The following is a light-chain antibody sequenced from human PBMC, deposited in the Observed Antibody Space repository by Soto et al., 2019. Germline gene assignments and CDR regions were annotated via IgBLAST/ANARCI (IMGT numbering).Light chain of an antibody. CDR1: QSIGSN. J-gene: IGKJ5*01. CDR3: QQYNSWPPIT. V-gene: IGKV3-15*01. Sequence: EIVMTQSPATLSVSPGERATLSCRASQSIGSNLAWYQQKPGQAPRLLIYGASTRATDIPARFSGSGSGAEFTLTISSLQSEDFAVYYCQQYNSWPPITFGQGTRLEI. CDR2: GAS.